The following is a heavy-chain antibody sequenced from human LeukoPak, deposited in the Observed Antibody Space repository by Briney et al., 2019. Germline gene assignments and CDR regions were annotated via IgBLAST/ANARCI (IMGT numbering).Heavy chain of an antibody. Sequence: PGGSLRLSCAASGFTFSDSAMHWVRQASGKELEWIGRIWSRPNSYATAYAASVKGRFTISRDDSINTAYLQMNSLKTEDTALYYCTRLADGSGKFDRWGQGTLVTVSS. CDR2: IWSRPNSYAT. J-gene: IGHJ5*02. CDR3: TRLADGSGKFDR. V-gene: IGHV3-73*01. CDR1: GFTFSDSA. D-gene: IGHD3-10*01.